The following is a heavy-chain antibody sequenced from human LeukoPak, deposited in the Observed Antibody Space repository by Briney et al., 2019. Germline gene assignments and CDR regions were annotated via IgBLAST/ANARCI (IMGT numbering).Heavy chain of an antibody. CDR2: IYDTGCT. J-gene: IGHJ6*03. V-gene: IGHV4-59*01. D-gene: IGHD6-19*01. CDR1: GGSISNYY. CDR3: ARAPGSAYYPYYYMDV. Sequence: SETLSLTCTVSGGSISNYYWSWIRQPPGKGLEWIGYIYDTGCTNYNPSLKGRVTISVDTSKNQFSLNLNSVTAADTAEYYCARAPGSAYYPYYYMDVWGKGTTVTVSS.